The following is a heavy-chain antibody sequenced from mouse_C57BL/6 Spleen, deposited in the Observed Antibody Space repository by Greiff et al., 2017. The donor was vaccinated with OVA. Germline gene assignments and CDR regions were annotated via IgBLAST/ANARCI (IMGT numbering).Heavy chain of an antibody. Sequence: VQLQQSGPELVKPGASVKIPCKASGYTFTDYNMAWVKQSHGKSLEWIGDINPNNGGTIYNQKFKGKATLTVDKSSSTADMELRSLTSEDTAVYYCARSGDYDYDVIAYWGQGTLVTVSA. J-gene: IGHJ3*01. CDR3: ARSGDYDYDVIAY. V-gene: IGHV1-18*01. CDR2: INPNNGGT. CDR1: GYTFTDYN. D-gene: IGHD2-4*01.